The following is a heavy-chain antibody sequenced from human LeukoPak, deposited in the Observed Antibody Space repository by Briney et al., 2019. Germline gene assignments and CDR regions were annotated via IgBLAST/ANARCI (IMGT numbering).Heavy chain of an antibody. CDR2: TNRSGST. D-gene: IGHD3-9*01. CDR1: GGSFSYYY. CDR3: AIRKYYDILTGYRKIPTSGFDP. V-gene: IGHV4-34*01. J-gene: IGHJ5*02. Sequence: PSETLSLTCAVYGGSFSYYYWSWIRQPPGKTLEWIGETNRSGSTNYNPSLKSRVTISVDTSKNQFSLKLSSVTAADTAVYYCAIRKYYDILTGYRKIPTSGFDPWGQGTLVTVSS.